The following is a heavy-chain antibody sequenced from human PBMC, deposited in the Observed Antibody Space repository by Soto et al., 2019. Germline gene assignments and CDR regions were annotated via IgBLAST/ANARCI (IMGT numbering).Heavy chain of an antibody. J-gene: IGHJ4*02. Sequence: GGSLRLSCAASGFTFSSYWMSWVRQAPGKGLEWVANIKQDGSEKYYVDSVKGRFTISRDNAKNSLYLQMNSLRAEDTAVYYCARDFWNYDILTATDNWGQGTLVTVSS. CDR1: GFTFSSYW. CDR3: ARDFWNYDILTATDN. CDR2: IKQDGSEK. D-gene: IGHD3-9*01. V-gene: IGHV3-7*01.